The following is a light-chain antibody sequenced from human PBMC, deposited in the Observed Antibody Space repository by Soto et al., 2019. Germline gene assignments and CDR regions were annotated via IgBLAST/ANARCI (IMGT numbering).Light chain of an antibody. J-gene: IGKJ4*01. CDR1: QSVSSY. Sequence: EIVLTQSPATLSLSPGERATLSCRASQSVSSYLAWYQQKPGQAPRLLIYDASNRATDIPARFSGSGSGTDFTLTISSLEPEDFAVYYCQQRSNWVFGGGTKVEIK. CDR2: DAS. CDR3: QQRSNWV. V-gene: IGKV3-11*01.